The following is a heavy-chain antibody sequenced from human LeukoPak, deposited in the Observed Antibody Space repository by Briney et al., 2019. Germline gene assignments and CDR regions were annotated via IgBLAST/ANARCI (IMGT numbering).Heavy chain of an antibody. CDR1: GYTITNNW. J-gene: IGHJ5*02. CDR3: ATDHSMANTAWWFDP. Sequence: ASVKVSCKASGYTITNNWMHWVRQAPGQGLEWMGVINPSGTGTSYAQKFQDRITMSRDTSTSTVYMELSSLRSEDTAFYYCATDHSMANTAWWFDPWGQGTQVTVSS. V-gene: IGHV1-46*03. CDR2: INPSGTGT. D-gene: IGHD5-24*01.